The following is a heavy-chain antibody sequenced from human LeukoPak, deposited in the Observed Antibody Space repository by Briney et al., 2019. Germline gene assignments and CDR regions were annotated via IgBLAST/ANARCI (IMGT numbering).Heavy chain of an antibody. J-gene: IGHJ4*02. CDR2: IYHSGST. V-gene: IGHV4-4*02. Sequence: SETLSLTCAVSGGSISSSNWWSWVRQPPGKGLEWIGEIYHSGSTNYNPSLKSRVTISVDKSKNQFSLKLSSVTAADTAVYYCARVPGNDFWSGYRFGYWGQGTLVTVSS. CDR1: GGSISSSNW. CDR3: ARVPGNDFWSGYRFGY. D-gene: IGHD3-3*01.